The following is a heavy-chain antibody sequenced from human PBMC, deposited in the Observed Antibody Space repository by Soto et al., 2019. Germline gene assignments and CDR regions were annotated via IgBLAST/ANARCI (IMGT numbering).Heavy chain of an antibody. J-gene: IGHJ6*02. Sequence: QVQLVQSGAEVKKPGSSVKVSCKASGGTFSSYAISWVRQAPGQGLEWMGGIIPIFGTANYAQKFQGRVTITADESTSTASLEMSSLRAADTAVYYCARDIVVVVAAKGMDVWGQGTTVTVSS. D-gene: IGHD2-15*01. CDR3: ARDIVVVVAAKGMDV. V-gene: IGHV1-69*12. CDR1: GGTFSSYA. CDR2: IIPIFGTA.